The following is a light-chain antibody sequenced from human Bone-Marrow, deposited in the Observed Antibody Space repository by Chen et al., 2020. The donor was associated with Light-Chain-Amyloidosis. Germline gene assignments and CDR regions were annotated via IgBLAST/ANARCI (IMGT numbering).Light chain of an antibody. CDR2: SDT. J-gene: IGLJ2*01. Sequence: SYELTHPPSGSVSPGQTARIPCSGDDLPTKYAYWYQQKPGQAPVLVIHSDTERPSGNCERVSGSRSGTTAALTIGGGQTELEAAYHWESAECSGTSEVIFGGRRKLSVL. V-gene: IGLV3-25*03. CDR1: DLPTKY. CDR3: ESAECSGTSEVI.